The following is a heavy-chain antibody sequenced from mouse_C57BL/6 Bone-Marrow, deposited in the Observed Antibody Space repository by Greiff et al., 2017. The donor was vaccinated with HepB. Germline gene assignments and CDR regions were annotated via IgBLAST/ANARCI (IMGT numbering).Heavy chain of an antibody. Sequence: VQLQQSGAELVRPGASVKLSCTASGFNIKDDYMHWVKQRPEQGLEWIGWIDPENGDTEYASKFQGKATITADTSSNTAYLQLSSLTSEDTAVYYCTTHYPYYFDYWGQGTTLTVSS. J-gene: IGHJ2*01. D-gene: IGHD1-2*01. V-gene: IGHV14-4*01. CDR3: TTHYPYYFDY. CDR2: IDPENGDT. CDR1: GFNIKDDY.